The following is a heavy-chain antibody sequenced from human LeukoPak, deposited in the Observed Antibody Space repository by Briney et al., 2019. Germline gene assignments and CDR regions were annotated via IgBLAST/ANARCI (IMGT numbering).Heavy chain of an antibody. Sequence: GGSLRLSCAASGFTFGSDVMSWVRQAPGKGLEWVANIKQDGSDKYYVDSVKGRFTISRDNAKNSLFLQMNSLRAEDTAVYYCARVRCGSNSCFPDYWGQGTLVTVSS. CDR3: ARVRCGSNSCFPDY. D-gene: IGHD2-15*01. J-gene: IGHJ4*02. V-gene: IGHV3-7*01. CDR2: IKQDGSDK. CDR1: GFTFGSDV.